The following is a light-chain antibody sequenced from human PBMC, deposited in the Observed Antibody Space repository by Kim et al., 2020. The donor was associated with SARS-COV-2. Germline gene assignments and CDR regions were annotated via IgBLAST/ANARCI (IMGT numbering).Light chain of an antibody. CDR3: QQYNSWPPYT. CDR2: GAS. J-gene: IGKJ2*01. Sequence: EIVMTQSPATLSVSPGERATLSCRASQYIRSNLAWYQQKPGQAPRLLIYGASTRATGIPARFSGSGSGTEFTLTISSLQSEDFAIYYCQQYNSWPPYTFRQGTKLEI. CDR1: QYIRSN. V-gene: IGKV3-15*01.